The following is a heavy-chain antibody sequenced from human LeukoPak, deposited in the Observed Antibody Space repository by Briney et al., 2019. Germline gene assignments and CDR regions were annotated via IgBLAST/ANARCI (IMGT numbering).Heavy chain of an antibody. D-gene: IGHD2-21*02. CDR2: SGNKDNSYIT. CDR1: GFTFSAHR. J-gene: IGHJ4*02. Sequence: GGSLRLSCAASGFTFSAHRMDWIRQVPGKGLEWIGRSGNKDNSYITHYAASVRDRFTISRDESKNSVYLQMNSLKTEDTAVYYCAWGDAYCSGDCFSDWGQGTLVTVSA. CDR3: AWGDAYCSGDCFSD. V-gene: IGHV3-72*01.